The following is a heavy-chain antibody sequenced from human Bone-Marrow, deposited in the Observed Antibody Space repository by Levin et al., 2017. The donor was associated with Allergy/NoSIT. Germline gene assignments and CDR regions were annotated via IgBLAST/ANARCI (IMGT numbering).Heavy chain of an antibody. J-gene: IGHJ3*02. Sequence: GESLKISCAASGFSFSDHYMEWFRQAPGKGLEWVGRSRNRANGYSTEYAAAVKGRFTISRDESKNSLYLQMNSLKTEDTAVYYCAREAAYSGDDDAFDIWGQGTMVTVSS. V-gene: IGHV3-72*01. CDR2: SRNRANGYST. CDR1: GFSFSDHY. CDR3: AREAAYSGDDDAFDI. D-gene: IGHD5-12*01.